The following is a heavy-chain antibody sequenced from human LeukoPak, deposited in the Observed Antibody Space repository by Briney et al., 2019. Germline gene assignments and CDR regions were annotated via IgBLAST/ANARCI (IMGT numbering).Heavy chain of an antibody. D-gene: IGHD6-13*01. J-gene: IGHJ3*02. CDR1: GYTFTSYD. Sequence: GASAKVSCKASGYTFTSYDINWVRQATGQGLEWMGWMNPNSGNTGYAQKFQGRVTMTRNTSISTAYMELSSLRSEDTAVYYCARGRESSSWYDAFDIWGQGTMVTVSS. CDR3: ARGRESSSWYDAFDI. CDR2: MNPNSGNT. V-gene: IGHV1-8*01.